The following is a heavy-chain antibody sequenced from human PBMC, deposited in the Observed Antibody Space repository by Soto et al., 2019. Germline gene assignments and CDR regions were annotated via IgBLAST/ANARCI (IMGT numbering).Heavy chain of an antibody. CDR1: GFSLSPTGVG. D-gene: IGHD3-16*01. CDR3: ARRGGATVGLYYFDY. J-gene: IGHJ4*02. Sequence: SGPTLVNPTQTLTLTCTFSGFSLSPTGVGVSWIRQPPGKALEWLALNYWHDDKRYSPSLKSRLTITTDTSKNQVVLTMTNMDPVDTATYYCARRGGATVGLYYFDYWGQGALVTVSS. V-gene: IGHV2-5*01. CDR2: NYWHDDK.